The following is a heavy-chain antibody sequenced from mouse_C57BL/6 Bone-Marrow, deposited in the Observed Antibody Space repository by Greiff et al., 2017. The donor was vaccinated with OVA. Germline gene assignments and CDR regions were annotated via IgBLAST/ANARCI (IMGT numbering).Heavy chain of an antibody. V-gene: IGHV5-12*01. J-gene: IGHJ1*03. Sequence: EVKLMESGGGLVQPGGSLKLSCAASGFTFSDYYMYWVRQTPEKRLEWVAYISNGGGRTYYPDTVMGRFTISRDNAKNTLYLQMSRLKSEDTAMYYCARHADGSSWYFGVWGTGTTVTVSS. CDR3: ARHADGSSWYFGV. CDR2: ISNGGGRT. D-gene: IGHD1-1*01. CDR1: GFTFSDYY.